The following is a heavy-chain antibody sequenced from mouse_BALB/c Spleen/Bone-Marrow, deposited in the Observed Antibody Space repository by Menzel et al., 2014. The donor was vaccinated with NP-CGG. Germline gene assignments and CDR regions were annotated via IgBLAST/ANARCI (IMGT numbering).Heavy chain of an antibody. J-gene: IGHJ3*01. D-gene: IGHD2-2*01. CDR3: ARQDGYDGTWFAY. CDR2: ISRGGPYT. V-gene: IGHV5-9*02. CDR1: GFPFSRYD. Sequence: EVKLMEPGGGLVKPGGSLKLSCAASGFPFSRYDMSWVRQSPEKRLEWVATISRGGPYTYYPVSVKGRFTISRDNARNTLYLQMSGLRSEDTALYYCARQDGYDGTWFAYWGQGTLVTVSA.